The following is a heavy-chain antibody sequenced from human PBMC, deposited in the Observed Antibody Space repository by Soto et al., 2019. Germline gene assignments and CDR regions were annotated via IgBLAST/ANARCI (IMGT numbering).Heavy chain of an antibody. CDR1: GYSISSSNW. J-gene: IGHJ4*02. D-gene: IGHD1-20*01. Sequence: SETLSLTCAVSGYSISSSNWWGWIRQPPGKGLEWIGYIYYSGTTYYNPYLKSRVTMSVDTSKNQFSLKLTSVTAVDTAVYYCARGGYNWNDVTDYWGQGTLVTVSS. CDR2: IYYSGTT. V-gene: IGHV4-28*01. CDR3: ARGGYNWNDVTDY.